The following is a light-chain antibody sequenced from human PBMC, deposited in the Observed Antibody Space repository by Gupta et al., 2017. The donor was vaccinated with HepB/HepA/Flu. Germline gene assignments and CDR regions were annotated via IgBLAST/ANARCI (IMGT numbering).Light chain of an antibody. J-gene: IGLJ2*01. CDR2: EVT. V-gene: IGLV2-14*03. CDR3: ASFRSGDTLVI. Sequence: QSGLTQPASVSGSPGQSITISCTGTSSDIGSFNSVSWYQQYPGRAPNLLIYEVTNRPSGVSHRFSGSKTGNSASLTISGLQAEDEAIYYCASFRSGDTLVIFGGGTELTVL. CDR1: SSDIGSFNS.